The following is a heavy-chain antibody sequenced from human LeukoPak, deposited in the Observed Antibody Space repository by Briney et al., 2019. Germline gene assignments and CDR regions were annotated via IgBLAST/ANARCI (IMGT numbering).Heavy chain of an antibody. CDR3: AKQKGYCSGGSCYYSDY. D-gene: IGHD2-15*01. V-gene: IGHV3-23*01. CDR2: LSGSGAST. CDR1: GFTFSSYA. Sequence: GGSLRLSCAASGFTFSSYAMSWVRQAPGKGLEWASTLSGSGASTSYADSVTGRFTISRDNSKNTLYLQMNSLRAEDTARYYCAKQKGYCSGGSCYYSDYWGQGTLVTVSS. J-gene: IGHJ4*02.